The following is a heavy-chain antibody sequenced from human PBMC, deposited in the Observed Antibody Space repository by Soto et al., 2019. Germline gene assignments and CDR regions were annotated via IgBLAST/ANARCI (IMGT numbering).Heavy chain of an antibody. Sequence: EVQLVQSGAEVKKPGESLKISCKGSGYSFTSYWIAWVRQMPGKGLEWMGIIYPGDSDTRYSPSFQGQVTFSADKSISTAYLQWSSLEASDTAMYYCARHGSIYYYASGSYSGSYEGMDVWGQGTTVTVSS. D-gene: IGHD3-10*01. V-gene: IGHV5-51*01. J-gene: IGHJ6*02. CDR2: IYPGDSDT. CDR3: ARHGSIYYYASGSYSGSYEGMDV. CDR1: GYSFTSYW.